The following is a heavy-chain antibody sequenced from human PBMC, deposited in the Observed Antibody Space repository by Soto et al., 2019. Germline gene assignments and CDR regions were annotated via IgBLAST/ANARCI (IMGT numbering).Heavy chain of an antibody. CDR2: INHSGST. V-gene: IGHV4-34*01. J-gene: IGHJ4*02. Sequence: SETLSLTCAVYGGSFSGYYWSWIRQPPGKGLEWIGEINHSGSTNYNPSLKSRVTISVDTSKTQFSLKLSSVTAADTAVYYCARTPYCSGGSCYSSFDYWGQGTLVTVSS. D-gene: IGHD2-15*01. CDR1: GGSFSGYY. CDR3: ARTPYCSGGSCYSSFDY.